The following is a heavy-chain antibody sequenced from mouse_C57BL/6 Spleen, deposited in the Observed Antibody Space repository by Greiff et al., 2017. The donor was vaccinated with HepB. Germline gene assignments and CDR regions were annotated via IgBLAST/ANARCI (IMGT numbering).Heavy chain of an antibody. CDR2: INPNNGGT. Sequence: VHVKQSGPELVKPGASVKMSCKASGYTFTDYNMHWVKQSHGKSLEWIGYINPNNGGTSYNQKFKGKATLTVNKSSSTAYMELRSMTSEDSAIYYCARPPHGDYYGSSYVWFAYWGQGTLVTVSA. CDR3: ARPPHGDYYGSSYVWFAY. CDR1: GYTFTDYN. J-gene: IGHJ3*01. V-gene: IGHV1-22*01. D-gene: IGHD1-1*01.